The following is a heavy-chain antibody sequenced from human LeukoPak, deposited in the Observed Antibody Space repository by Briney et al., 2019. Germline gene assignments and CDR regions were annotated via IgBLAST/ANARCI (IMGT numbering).Heavy chain of an antibody. CDR1: GGSFSGYY. Sequence: SETLSLTCAVYGGSFSGYYWSWIRQPPGKGLEWIGEINHSGSTNYNPSPKSRVTISVDTSKNQFSLKLSSVTAADTAVYYCARVSSGYSYGYGNYFDYWGQGTLVTVSS. V-gene: IGHV4-34*01. CDR2: INHSGST. J-gene: IGHJ4*02. D-gene: IGHD5-18*01. CDR3: ARVSSGYSYGYGNYFDY.